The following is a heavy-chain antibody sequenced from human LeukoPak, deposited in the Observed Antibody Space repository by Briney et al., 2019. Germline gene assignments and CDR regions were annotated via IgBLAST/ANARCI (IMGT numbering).Heavy chain of an antibody. CDR1: GGSFSGYY. D-gene: IGHD3-22*01. V-gene: IGHV4-34*01. Sequence: PSETLSLTCAVYGGSFSGYYWSWIRQPPGKGLEWIGEINHSGSTNYNPSLKSRVTISVDTSKNQFSLKLSSVTAADTAVYYSAKYYYDSSGYYYFDYWGQGTLVTVSS. J-gene: IGHJ4*02. CDR2: INHSGST. CDR3: AKYYYDSSGYYYFDY.